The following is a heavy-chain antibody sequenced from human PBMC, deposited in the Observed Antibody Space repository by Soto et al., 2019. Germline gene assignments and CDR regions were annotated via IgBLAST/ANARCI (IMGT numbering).Heavy chain of an antibody. CDR1: GFTFSSYE. CDR2: ISSSGSTI. Sequence: PGGSLRLSCAASGFTFSSYEMNWVRQAPGKGLEWVSYISSSGSTIYYADSVKGRFTISRDNAKNSLYLQMNSLRAEDTAVYYCARDPTYYYDSSGYSSAIGYYFDYWGQGTLVTVSS. D-gene: IGHD3-22*01. CDR3: ARDPTYYYDSSGYSSAIGYYFDY. J-gene: IGHJ4*02. V-gene: IGHV3-48*03.